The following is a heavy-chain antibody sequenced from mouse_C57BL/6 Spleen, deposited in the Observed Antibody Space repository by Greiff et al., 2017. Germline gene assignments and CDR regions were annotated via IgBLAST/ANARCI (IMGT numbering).Heavy chain of an antibody. V-gene: IGHV6-3*01. Sequence: EVMLVESGGGLVQPGGSMKLSCVASGFTFSNYWMNWVRQSPETGLEWVAQIRLKSDNYATHYAESVKGRFTISRDDSKSSVYLQMNNLRAEDTGMYYCTGPIVTTNFDVWGTGTTVTVSS. CDR1: GFTFSNYW. CDR2: IRLKSDNYAT. D-gene: IGHD2-5*01. CDR3: TGPIVTTNFDV. J-gene: IGHJ1*03.